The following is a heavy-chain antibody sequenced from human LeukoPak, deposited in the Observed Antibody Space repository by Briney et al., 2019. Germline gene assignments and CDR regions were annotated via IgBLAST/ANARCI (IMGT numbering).Heavy chain of an antibody. CDR1: GGSISSSSYY. V-gene: IGHV4-39*07. CDR3: AKDYYDSSGYYYGYYYYYMDV. CDR2: IYYSGST. Sequence: SETLSLTCTVSGGSISSSSYYWGWIRQPPGKGLEWIGSIYYSGSTYYNPSLKSRVTISVDTSKNQFSLKLSSVTAADTAVYYCAKDYYDSSGYYYGYYYYYMDVWGKGTTVTISS. D-gene: IGHD3-22*01. J-gene: IGHJ6*03.